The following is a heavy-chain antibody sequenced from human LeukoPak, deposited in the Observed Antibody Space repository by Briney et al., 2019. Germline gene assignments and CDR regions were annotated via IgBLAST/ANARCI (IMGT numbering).Heavy chain of an antibody. CDR3: AKGQYYYDSSGYLSY. V-gene: IGHV3-30*18. CDR1: GFTFSSNG. CDR2: ISYDGSNK. Sequence: GGSLRLSCVASGFTFSSNGMHWVRQAPGKGLEWVAVISYDGSNKYYADSVKGRFTISRDNSKNTLYLQMNSLRAEDTAVYYCAKGQYYYDSSGYLSYWGQGTLVTVSS. J-gene: IGHJ4*02. D-gene: IGHD3-22*01.